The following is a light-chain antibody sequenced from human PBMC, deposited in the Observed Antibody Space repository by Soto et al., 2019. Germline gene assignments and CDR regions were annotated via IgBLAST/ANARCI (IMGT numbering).Light chain of an antibody. V-gene: IGKV1-39*01. CDR3: LQTVSVPYT. J-gene: IGKJ2*01. CDR2: FAS. Sequence: DIQMTQSPSSLSASVGDTVTLTCRASRSINFYLSWFQVKPGRAPNLLIYFASSLQAGVPSRFSGAGSQTDFTLTIAGLQPEDFASYFCLQTVSVPYTFGQGT. CDR1: RSINFY.